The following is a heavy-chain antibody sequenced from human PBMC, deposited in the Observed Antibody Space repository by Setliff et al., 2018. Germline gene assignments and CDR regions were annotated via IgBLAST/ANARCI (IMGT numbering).Heavy chain of an antibody. CDR1: GYTFTSYV. D-gene: IGHD3-10*01. V-gene: IGHV1-69*13. J-gene: IGHJ6*03. CDR3: AGGQPLVRKYYYYMDV. CDR2: IIPMFGT. Sequence: SVKVSCKASGYTFTSYVISWVREAPGQGLEWMGGIIPMFGTNYAQKFQGRVTITADESTSTAYMELSSLGSEDTAVYYCAGGQPLVRKYYYYMDVWGKGTTVTVSS.